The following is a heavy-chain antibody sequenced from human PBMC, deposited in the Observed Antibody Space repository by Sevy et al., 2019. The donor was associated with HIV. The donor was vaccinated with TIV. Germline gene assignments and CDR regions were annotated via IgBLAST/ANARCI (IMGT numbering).Heavy chain of an antibody. CDR1: GFTFDDYA. D-gene: IGHD6-19*01. Sequence: SLRLSCAASGFTFDDYAMHWVRQAPGKGLEWVSGISWNSGSIGYADSVKGRFTISRDNAKNSLYLQMNSLRAEDTALYYCAKDTSGIAVAGTNPLNYFDYWGQGTLVTVSS. CDR2: ISWNSGSI. V-gene: IGHV3-9*01. CDR3: AKDTSGIAVAGTNPLNYFDY. J-gene: IGHJ4*02.